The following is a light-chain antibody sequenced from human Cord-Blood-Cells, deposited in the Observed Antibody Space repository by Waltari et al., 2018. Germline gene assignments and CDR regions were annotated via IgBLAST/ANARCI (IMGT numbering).Light chain of an antibody. V-gene: IGKV3D-11*01. CDR2: DAS. Sequence: EIVLTQSPATLSLSPGERATLSCRASQGVSSYLAWYQQKPGQAPRLLIDDASNRATGIPARFSGSGPGTDFTLTISSLEPEDFAVYYCQQRSNWLTFGGGTKVEIK. J-gene: IGKJ4*01. CDR1: QGVSSY. CDR3: QQRSNWLT.